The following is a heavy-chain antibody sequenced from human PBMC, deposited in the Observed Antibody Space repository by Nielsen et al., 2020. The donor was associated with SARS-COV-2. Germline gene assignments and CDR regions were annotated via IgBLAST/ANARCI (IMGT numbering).Heavy chain of an antibody. Sequence: GGSLRLSCGASGFTFKNYALYWVRQAPGKGLEWVSFISGSGGATLYTDSVKGRFVVSRDNSKDTLFLQMSSLRADDTAVYYCAKSRADGGNSARAFDVWGQGALVTVSS. V-gene: IGHV3-23*01. CDR1: GFTFKNYA. CDR3: AKSRADGGNSARAFDV. CDR2: ISGSGGAT. J-gene: IGHJ3*01. D-gene: IGHD4-23*01.